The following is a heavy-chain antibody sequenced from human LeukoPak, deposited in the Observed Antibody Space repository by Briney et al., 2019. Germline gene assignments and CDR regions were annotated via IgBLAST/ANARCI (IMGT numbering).Heavy chain of an antibody. CDR1: GFTFSSYG. CDR2: ISGSGGST. D-gene: IGHD3-10*01. V-gene: IGHV3-23*01. Sequence: QTGGSLRLSCAASGFTFSSYGMSWVRQAPGKGLEWVSAISGSGGSTYYADSVKGRFTISRDNSKNTLYLQMNSLRAEDTAVYYCAKDKSRFSPRAFDYWGQGTLVTVSS. CDR3: AKDKSRFSPRAFDY. J-gene: IGHJ4*02.